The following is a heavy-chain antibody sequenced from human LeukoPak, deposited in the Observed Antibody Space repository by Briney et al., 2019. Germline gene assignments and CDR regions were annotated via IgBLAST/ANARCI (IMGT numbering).Heavy chain of an antibody. Sequence: QSGGSLRLSCAASGFTFSSYAMSWVRQAPGKGLEWVSAISGSGDSTYYADSVKGRFTISRDNSKNTLYLQMNSLRAEDTAVYYCARDGYYYGSGSLESYYYYYMDVWGRGTTVTVSS. J-gene: IGHJ6*03. CDR2: ISGSGDST. V-gene: IGHV3-23*01. CDR1: GFTFSSYA. CDR3: ARDGYYYGSGSLESYYYYYMDV. D-gene: IGHD3-10*01.